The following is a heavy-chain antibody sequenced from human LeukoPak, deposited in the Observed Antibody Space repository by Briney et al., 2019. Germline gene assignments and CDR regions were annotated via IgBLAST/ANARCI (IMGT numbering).Heavy chain of an antibody. V-gene: IGHV3-30*18. Sequence: GRSLRLSCAASGFTFSSYGMHWVRQAPGKGLEWVAVISYDGSNKYYADSVKSRFTISRENSKNTLYLQMNSLRAEDKAGYYCAKESYRGYPFDYWGQGTLVTVSS. CDR1: GFTFSSYG. D-gene: IGHD6-25*01. CDR2: ISYDGSNK. CDR3: AKESYRGYPFDY. J-gene: IGHJ4*02.